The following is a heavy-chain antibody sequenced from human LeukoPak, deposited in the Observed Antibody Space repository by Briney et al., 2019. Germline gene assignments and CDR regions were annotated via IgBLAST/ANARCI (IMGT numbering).Heavy chain of an antibody. Sequence: ASETLSLTCAVYGGSFSGYYWSWIRQPPGKGLEWIGEINHRGSTNYNPSLKSRVTISVDTSKNQFSLRLSSVTAADTAVYYCARVLEGSSGQHWYFDLWGRGTLVTVSS. J-gene: IGHJ2*01. V-gene: IGHV4-34*01. D-gene: IGHD6-19*01. CDR3: ARVLEGSSGQHWYFDL. CDR2: INHRGST. CDR1: GGSFSGYY.